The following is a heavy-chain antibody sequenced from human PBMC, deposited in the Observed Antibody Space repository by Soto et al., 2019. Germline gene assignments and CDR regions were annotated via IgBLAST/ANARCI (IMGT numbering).Heavy chain of an antibody. CDR3: ARGPRTWMVAATGGLDY. Sequence: GASVKVSCEASGYTFTSYYMHWVRQAPGQGLEWMGIINPSGGSTSYAQKFQGRVTMTRDTSTSTVYMELSSLRSEDTAVYYCARGPRTWMVAATGGLDYWGQGTLVTVSS. CDR2: INPSGGST. V-gene: IGHV1-46*01. D-gene: IGHD2-15*01. J-gene: IGHJ4*02. CDR1: GYTFTSYY.